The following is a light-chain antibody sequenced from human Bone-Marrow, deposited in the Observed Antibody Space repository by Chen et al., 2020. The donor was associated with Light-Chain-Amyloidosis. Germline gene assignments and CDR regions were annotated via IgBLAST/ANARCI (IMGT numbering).Light chain of an antibody. CDR1: QSVRTY. CDR2: HSS. J-gene: IGKJ4*01. CDR3: QHRFNWPLS. Sequence: EIVLTQSPATLSLSPGERATLSCRASQSVRTYLAWYQQKPGQAPRLLIYHSSNRATGIPARFSGRGSGTDFTLTINGLEPEDFAVYYCQHRFNWPLSFGGGTRVDIK. V-gene: IGKV3-11*01.